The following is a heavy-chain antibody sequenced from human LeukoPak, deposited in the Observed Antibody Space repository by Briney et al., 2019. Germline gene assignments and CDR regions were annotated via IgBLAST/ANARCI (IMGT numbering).Heavy chain of an antibody. J-gene: IGHJ3*02. Sequence: GESLKISCKGSGYSFTSYWIGWVRQMPGKTREWKGIIYPGDSDTRYSPSFQGQVTISADKSIRTAYLQWSSLKASDTAMYYCARPRTGASWDAFDIWGQGTMVTVSS. V-gene: IGHV5-51*01. D-gene: IGHD2-15*01. CDR3: ARPRTGASWDAFDI. CDR1: GYSFTSYW. CDR2: IYPGDSDT.